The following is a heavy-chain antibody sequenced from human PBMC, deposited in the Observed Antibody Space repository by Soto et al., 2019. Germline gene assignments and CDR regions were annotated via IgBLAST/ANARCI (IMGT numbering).Heavy chain of an antibody. J-gene: IGHJ4*02. Sequence: EVQVLESGGGLVQPGGSLRLSCVASGFTFNNYAMTWVRQAPGKGLEWVSAIGGSGGNTYYADSVKGRFTISRDNAKDALYLQMNSLRVEDTAVYHFAKASGSSSLLGFYCWCQGTLVTVAS. CDR2: IGGSGGNT. CDR3: AKASGSSSLLGFYC. V-gene: IGHV3-23*01. D-gene: IGHD6-6*01. CDR1: GFTFNNYA.